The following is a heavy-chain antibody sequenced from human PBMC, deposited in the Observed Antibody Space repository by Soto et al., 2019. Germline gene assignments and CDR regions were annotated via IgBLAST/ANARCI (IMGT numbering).Heavy chain of an antibody. Sequence: EVQLLESGGGLVQPGGSLRLSCAASGFTFSSYAMSWVRQAPGKGLEWVSAISGSGGSTYYADSVKGRFTISRDNSKNTLYLQMNSLRAEDTAVYYCAKDWAEYSSSSSGAGDHGGQGTLVTVSS. CDR2: ISGSGGST. J-gene: IGHJ4*02. CDR3: AKDWAEYSSSSSGAGDH. CDR1: GFTFSSYA. D-gene: IGHD6-6*01. V-gene: IGHV3-23*01.